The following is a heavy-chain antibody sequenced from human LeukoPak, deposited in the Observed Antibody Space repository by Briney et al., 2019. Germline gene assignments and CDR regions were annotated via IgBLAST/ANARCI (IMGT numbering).Heavy chain of an antibody. Sequence: PGGSLRLSCAASGFTFNTYWMSWVRQAPGKGLEWLANIKQDGSEKYYVDSVKGRFTISRDNAENSLYLQVNSLRDEDTAVYYCAIGRYTFPYWGQGTLVTVSS. CDR3: AIGRYTFPY. CDR1: GFTFNTYW. J-gene: IGHJ4*02. CDR2: IKQDGSEK. D-gene: IGHD5-18*01. V-gene: IGHV3-7*05.